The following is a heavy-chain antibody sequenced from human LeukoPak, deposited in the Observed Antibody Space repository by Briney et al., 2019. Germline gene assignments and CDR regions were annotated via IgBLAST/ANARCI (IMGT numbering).Heavy chain of an antibody. CDR2: ISGSGGST. J-gene: IGHJ6*03. V-gene: IGHV3-23*01. CDR1: GFTFSSYG. D-gene: IGHD3-22*01. Sequence: SGGSLRLSCAASGFTFSSYGMSWVRQAPGKGLEWVSAISGSGGSTYYADSVKGRFTISRDNSKNTLYLQMNSLRAEDTAVYYCAKGSMIVVVTEYYMDVWGKGTTVTISS. CDR3: AKGSMIVVVTEYYMDV.